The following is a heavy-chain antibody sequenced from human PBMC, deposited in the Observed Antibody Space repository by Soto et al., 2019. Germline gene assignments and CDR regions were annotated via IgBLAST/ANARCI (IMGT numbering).Heavy chain of an antibody. J-gene: IGHJ6*02. CDR2: VSPLFGAA. D-gene: IGHD3-10*01. V-gene: IGHV1-69*01. CDR3: ARVLYYASGSYSPSAMDV. Sequence: QVQLVQSGAEVRKPGSSVKVSCKASGGSLKGYGIGWVRQAPGQGLEWMGGVSPLFGAANYAQKFQARVTIIAYASTSTVNMELSSLTSEDTALYYCARVLYYASGSYSPSAMDVWGQGTPVTVSS. CDR1: GGSLKGYG.